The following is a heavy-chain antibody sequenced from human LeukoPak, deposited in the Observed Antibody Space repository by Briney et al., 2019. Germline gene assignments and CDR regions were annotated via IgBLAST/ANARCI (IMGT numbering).Heavy chain of an antibody. D-gene: IGHD1-7*01. CDR3: ARHGTRTQFYFDY. CDR1: GGSISSYY. CDR2: IYTSGST. Sequence: SETLSLTCTVSGGSISSYYWSWIRQPPGKGLEWIGYIYTSGSTNYNPSLKSRVTISVDTSKNQFSLKLSSVTAADMAVYYCARHGTRTQFYFDYWGQGTLVTVSS. J-gene: IGHJ4*02. V-gene: IGHV4-4*09.